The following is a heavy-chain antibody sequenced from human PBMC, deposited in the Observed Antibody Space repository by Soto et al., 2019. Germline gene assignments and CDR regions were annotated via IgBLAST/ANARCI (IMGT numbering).Heavy chain of an antibody. D-gene: IGHD2-2*02. Sequence: PGESLKISCNGSGYSFTSYWIGWVRQMPGKGLEWMGIIYPGDSDTRYSPSFQGQVTISADKSISTAYLQWSSLKASDTAMYYCARLSGCSSTSCYTNMDVWGQGTTVTVYS. J-gene: IGHJ6*02. CDR2: IYPGDSDT. CDR1: GYSFTSYW. CDR3: ARLSGCSSTSCYTNMDV. V-gene: IGHV5-51*01.